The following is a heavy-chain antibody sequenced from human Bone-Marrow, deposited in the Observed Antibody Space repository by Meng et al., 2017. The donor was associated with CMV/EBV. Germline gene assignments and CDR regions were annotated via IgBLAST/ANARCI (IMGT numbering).Heavy chain of an antibody. CDR3: AREVYSSSWYKGAPGY. CDR1: GYTFTGYY. V-gene: IGHV1-2*02. J-gene: IGHJ4*02. CDR2: INPNSGGT. D-gene: IGHD6-13*01. Sequence: ASVKVSCKASGYTFTGYYMHWVRQAPGQGLEWMGWINPNSGGTNYAQKFQGRVTMTRDTSISTAYMELSRLRSDDTAVYYCAREVYSSSWYKGAPGYWGQGTRVTVSS.